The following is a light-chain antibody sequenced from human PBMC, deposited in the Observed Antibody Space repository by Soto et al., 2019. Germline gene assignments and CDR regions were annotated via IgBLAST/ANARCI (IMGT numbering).Light chain of an antibody. CDR3: QQYGSSPRT. J-gene: IGKJ1*01. V-gene: IGKV3-20*01. Sequence: EIVLTQSPDTLSLSPGERATLSCRASQSVSSNLAWYQQKPGQAPRLLIYGASSRATGIPDRFSGSGSGTDFTLTISSLEPEDFAVYYCQQYGSSPRTFGQGTKVDIK. CDR2: GAS. CDR1: QSVSSN.